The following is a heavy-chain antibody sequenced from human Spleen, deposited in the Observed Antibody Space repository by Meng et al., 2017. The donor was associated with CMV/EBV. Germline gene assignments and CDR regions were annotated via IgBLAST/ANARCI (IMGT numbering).Heavy chain of an antibody. V-gene: IGHV3-74*01. J-gene: IGHJ4*02. CDR3: ARDLLQSDY. D-gene: IGHD3-22*01. Sequence: GESLKISCAVSGMNFNTYWIHWVRQVPGKGLVWHSRIYSDGISTRYADFVKGRFTISRDNTTNTLYLQMNGLRVEDTGVYYCARDLLQSDYWGQGTLVTVSS. CDR2: IYSDGIST. CDR1: GMNFNTYW.